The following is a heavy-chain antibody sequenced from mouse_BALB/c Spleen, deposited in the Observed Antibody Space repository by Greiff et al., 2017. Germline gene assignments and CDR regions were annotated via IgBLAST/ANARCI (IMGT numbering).Heavy chain of an antibody. CDR1: GFTFSSYG. V-gene: IGHV5-6*01. D-gene: IGHD2-3*01. J-gene: IGHJ2*01. CDR3: ARQGGDGYYY. Sequence: EVQLQESGGDLVKPGGSLKLSCAASGFTFSSYGMSWVRQTPDKRLEWVATISSGGSYTYYPDSVKGRFTISRDNAKNTLYLQMSSLKSEDTAMYYCARQGGDGYYYWGQGTTLTVSS. CDR2: ISSGGSYT.